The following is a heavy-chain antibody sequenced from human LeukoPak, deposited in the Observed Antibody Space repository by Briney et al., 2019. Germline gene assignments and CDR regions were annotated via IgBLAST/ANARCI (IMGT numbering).Heavy chain of an antibody. D-gene: IGHD6-19*01. CDR3: ARYSSGWYEEEFDY. J-gene: IGHJ4*02. CDR2: IYSGGST. Sequence: GGSLRLSCAASGFTVSSNYMSWVRQAPGKGLEWVSVIYSGGSTYYPDSVKGRFTISRHNSKNTLYLQMNSLRAEDTAVYYCARYSSGWYEEEFDYWGQGTLVTVSS. V-gene: IGHV3-53*04. CDR1: GFTVSSNY.